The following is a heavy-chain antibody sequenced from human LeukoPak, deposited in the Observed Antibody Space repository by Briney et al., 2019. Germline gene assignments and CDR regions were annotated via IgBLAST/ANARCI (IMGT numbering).Heavy chain of an antibody. J-gene: IGHJ4*02. CDR2: INPNSGGT. V-gene: IGHV1-2*02. CDR1: GYTFTGYY. Sequence: GASVKVSCKASGYTFTGYYMHWVRQAPGQGLEWMGWINPNSGGTNYAQKFQGRVTMTRDTSISTAYMELSRLRSDDTAVYYCARANYAILTGYYLGHWGQGTLVTVSS. CDR3: ARANYAILTGYYLGH. D-gene: IGHD3-9*01.